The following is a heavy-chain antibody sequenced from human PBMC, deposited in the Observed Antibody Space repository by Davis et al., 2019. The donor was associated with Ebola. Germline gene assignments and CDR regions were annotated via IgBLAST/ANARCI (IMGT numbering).Heavy chain of an antibody. CDR2: INHSGST. CDR1: GGSFSGYY. CDR3: ASNDYGDFFDY. D-gene: IGHD4-17*01. V-gene: IGHV4-34*01. Sequence: MPSETLSLTCAVYGGSFSGYYWSWIRQPPGKGLEWIGEINHSGSTNYNPSLKSRVTISVDTSKNQFSLKLSSVTAADTAVYYCASNDYGDFFDYWGQGTLVTVSS. J-gene: IGHJ4*02.